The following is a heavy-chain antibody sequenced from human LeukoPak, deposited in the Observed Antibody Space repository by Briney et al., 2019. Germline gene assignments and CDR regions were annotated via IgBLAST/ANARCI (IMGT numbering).Heavy chain of an antibody. CDR1: GGSISSYY. V-gene: IGHV4-59*01. D-gene: IGHD4-23*01. J-gene: IGHJ4*02. CDR3: ARGTTVVTTDY. Sequence: PSETLSLTCTVSGGSISSYYWSWIRQPPGKGLEWIGYIYYSGSTNYNPSLKSRVTISVDTSKNQFSLKLSSVTAADTAVYYCARGTTVVTTDYWGQGTLVTVSS. CDR2: IYYSGST.